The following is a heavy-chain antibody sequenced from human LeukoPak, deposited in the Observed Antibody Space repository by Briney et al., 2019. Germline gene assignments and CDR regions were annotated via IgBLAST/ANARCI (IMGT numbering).Heavy chain of an antibody. Sequence: QSGGSLRLSCAASGFTLNSSAMNWVRQAPGKGLEWVSSINNVGSHIYYAGSVKGRFTISRDNTKNSLYLQMNSLRAEDTAVYYCSRDPTYYLRYGYFDYWGQGALVTVSS. CDR3: SRDPTYYLRYGYFDY. J-gene: IGHJ4*02. V-gene: IGHV3-21*01. CDR2: INNVGSHI. D-gene: IGHD1-26*01. CDR1: GFTLNSSA.